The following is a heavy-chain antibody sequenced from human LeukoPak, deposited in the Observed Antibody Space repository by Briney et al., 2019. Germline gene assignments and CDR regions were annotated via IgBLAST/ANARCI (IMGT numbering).Heavy chain of an antibody. J-gene: IGHJ4*02. CDR3: ARVLVDYGQRDY. V-gene: IGHV3-7*01. D-gene: IGHD4-17*01. CDR2: INQDGSEK. Sequence: PGGSLRLSCSASGFTFSSYWMTWVRQAPGKGLEWVANINQDGSEKYYVDSVKGRSTTSRDNAKNSLYLQINSLRAEDTAVYYCARVLVDYGQRDYWGQGTLVIVSS. CDR1: GFTFSSYW.